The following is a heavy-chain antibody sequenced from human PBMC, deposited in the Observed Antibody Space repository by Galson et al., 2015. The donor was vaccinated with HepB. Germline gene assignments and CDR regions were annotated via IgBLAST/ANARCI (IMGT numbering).Heavy chain of an antibody. CDR2: ISSSSSYI. Sequence: SLRLSCAASGFTFSSYSMNWVRQAPGKGLEWVSSISSSSSYIYYADSVKGRFTISRDNAKNSLYLQMNSLRAEDTAVYYCARATRIAAIGDYWGQGTLVTVSS. CDR3: ARATRIAAIGDY. V-gene: IGHV3-21*01. D-gene: IGHD6-6*01. J-gene: IGHJ4*02. CDR1: GFTFSSYS.